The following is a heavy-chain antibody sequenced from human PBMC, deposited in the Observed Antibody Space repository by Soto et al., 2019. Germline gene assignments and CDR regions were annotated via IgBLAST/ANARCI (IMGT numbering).Heavy chain of an antibody. J-gene: IGHJ5*02. CDR3: ERQASYWQGGGGWLDP. Sequence: EVQLVESGGGLVQPGGSLRLSCAASGFTFSAFDMHWVRQPTGKGLEWVSAIGTRHDGYYADSVKGRFTISRENAKNSLNWQRNSLRNEATVVYYCERQASYWQGGGGWLDPWGQGILVTVSS. CDR2: IGTRHDG. D-gene: IGHD3-16*01. CDR1: GFTFSAFD. V-gene: IGHV3-13*01.